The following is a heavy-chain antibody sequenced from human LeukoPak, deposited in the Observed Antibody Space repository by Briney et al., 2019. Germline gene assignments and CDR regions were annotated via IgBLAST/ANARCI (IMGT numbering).Heavy chain of an antibody. CDR3: ARDLRGPTPVDP. V-gene: IGHV1-18*01. D-gene: IGHD3-16*01. CDR2: ITPNNGDT. J-gene: IGHJ5*02. CDR1: GYTFTNYG. Sequence: VKVSCKASGYTFTNYGITWVRQAPGQGLECMGWITPNNGDTNYAQKFQGRVTMTTDTSTTTAYMEVRTLRSDDTAVYYCARDLRGPTPVDPWGQGTLVTVSS.